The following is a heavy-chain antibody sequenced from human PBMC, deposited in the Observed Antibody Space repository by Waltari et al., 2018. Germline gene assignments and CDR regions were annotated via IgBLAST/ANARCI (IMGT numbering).Heavy chain of an antibody. V-gene: IGHV1-2*06. J-gene: IGHJ4*02. CDR1: GYTFTGYY. Sequence: QVQLVQSGAEVKKPGASVKVSCKASGYTFTGYYMHWVRQAPGQGRGGMGRINPNSGGTNYAQKFQGRVTMTRDTSISTAYMELSRLRSDDTAVYYCARDSYSSGWYGTSYWGQGTLVTVSS. CDR3: ARDSYSSGWYGTSY. CDR2: INPNSGGT. D-gene: IGHD6-19*01.